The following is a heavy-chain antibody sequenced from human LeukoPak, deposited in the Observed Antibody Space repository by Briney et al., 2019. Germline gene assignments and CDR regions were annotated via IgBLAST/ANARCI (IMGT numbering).Heavy chain of an antibody. CDR3: AAYGSGSPPYHFDY. CDR1: GFTFSRYG. V-gene: IGHV3-23*01. J-gene: IGHJ4*02. Sequence: GGTLRLSCAASGFTFSRYGMSWVRQAPGKGLEWVSSISVSGDTYYADSVKGRFTISRDNSKTTSYMQMNSLRAEDTAVYYCAAYGSGSPPYHFDYWGQGTLVTVSS. CDR2: ISVSGDT. D-gene: IGHD3-10*01.